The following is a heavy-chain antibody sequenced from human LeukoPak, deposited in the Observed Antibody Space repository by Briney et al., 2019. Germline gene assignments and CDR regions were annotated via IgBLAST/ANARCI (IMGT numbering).Heavy chain of an antibody. D-gene: IGHD1-26*01. CDR3: VRPLVVGATNYDF. CDR2: LYSSDNT. J-gene: IGHJ4*02. V-gene: IGHV3-53*01. Sequence: GGSLRLSCTATFSVSSNFMMWVRQAPGKGLEWVTVLYSSDNTFYADSVKGRFTVSRDPSKNTVYLQMNALRAEDTAVYYCVRPLVVGATNYDFWGRGTLVTVSS. CDR1: FSVSSNF.